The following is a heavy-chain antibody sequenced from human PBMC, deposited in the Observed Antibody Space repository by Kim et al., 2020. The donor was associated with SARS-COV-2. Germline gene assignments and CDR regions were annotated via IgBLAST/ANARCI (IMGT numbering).Heavy chain of an antibody. CDR1: GFTFSDYY. V-gene: IGHV3-11*06. J-gene: IGHJ4*02. Sequence: GGSLRLSCAASGFTFSDYYMSWIRQAPGKGLEWVSYISSSSSYTNYADSVKGRFTISRDNAKNSLYLQMNSLRAEDTAVYYCARDCSSTSCYYDYWGQGTLVTVSS. CDR3: ARDCSSTSCYYDY. D-gene: IGHD2-2*01. CDR2: ISSSSSYT.